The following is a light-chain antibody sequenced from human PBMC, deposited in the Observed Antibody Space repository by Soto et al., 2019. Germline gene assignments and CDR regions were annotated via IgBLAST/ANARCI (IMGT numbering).Light chain of an antibody. CDR3: QHYGSSPRT. CDR1: QSVSSSY. J-gene: IGKJ4*01. Sequence: EISLTQSPGSLALSPGERSTLSGRASQSVSSSYLAWYQQKPGQAPRILIYGASSRATGIPARFSGSGSGTDFTLTISRMEPEDFAVYYCQHYGSSPRTFGGGTKVDIK. CDR2: GAS. V-gene: IGKV3-20*01.